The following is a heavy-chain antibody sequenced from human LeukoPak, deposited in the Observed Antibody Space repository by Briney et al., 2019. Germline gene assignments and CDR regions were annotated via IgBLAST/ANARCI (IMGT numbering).Heavy chain of an antibody. J-gene: IGHJ4*02. D-gene: IGHD2-15*01. CDR1: GYTFTTFG. CDR3: ARVATDCSCGNCY. Sequence: ASVTVSCKASGYTFTTFGINWVRQAPGQGLEWMGMISSNNGNTNYTQSLQGRVTITTDTSTSTAYMELRSLTSDDTAVYYCARVATDCSCGNCYWGQGTLFTVSS. V-gene: IGHV1-18*01. CDR2: ISSNNGNT.